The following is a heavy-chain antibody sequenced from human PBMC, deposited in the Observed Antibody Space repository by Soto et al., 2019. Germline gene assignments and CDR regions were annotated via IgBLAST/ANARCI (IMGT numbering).Heavy chain of an antibody. CDR3: AKERANYAFWSSYSVYYDS. V-gene: IGHV3-66*01. CDR2: IYSGGST. D-gene: IGHD3-3*01. Sequence: GGSLRLSCAASGFTVSRKYMSWVRQAPGKGLEWVSFIYSGGSTYYADSVKGRFTISRDISKSTLYLQMNSLTAEDTAMYYCAKERANYAFWSSYSVYYDSWGQGTQVTVSS. CDR1: GFTVSRKY. J-gene: IGHJ4*02.